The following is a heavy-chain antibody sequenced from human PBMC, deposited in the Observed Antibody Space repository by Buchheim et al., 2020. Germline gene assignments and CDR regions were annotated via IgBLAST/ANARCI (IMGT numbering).Heavy chain of an antibody. V-gene: IGHV4-59*08. J-gene: IGHJ5*02. CDR1: SASISGYY. Sequence: QVQLQESGPGLVKSSETLSLTCTVSSASISGYYWNWIRRPPGKGLEWIGYVYSTGSTNYNPSFKCRVSISLDTSKTQFSRTLKSVSAADTAVYYCARLSGLKALDHWGPGTL. CDR2: VYSTGST. CDR3: ARLSGLKALDH.